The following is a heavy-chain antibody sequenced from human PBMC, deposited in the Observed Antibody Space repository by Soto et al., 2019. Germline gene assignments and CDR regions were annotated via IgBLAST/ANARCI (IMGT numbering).Heavy chain of an antibody. J-gene: IGHJ4*02. V-gene: IGHV3-33*01. Sequence: QVQLVESGGGVVQPGRSLRLSCAASGFTFSSYGMHWVRQAPGKGLEWVAVIWYDGSNKYYADSVKGRFTISRDNSKNTLYLQMNSLRAEDTAVYYCARGALEGRSFDYWGQGTLVTVSS. CDR3: ARGALEGRSFDY. CDR1: GFTFSSYG. CDR2: IWYDGSNK.